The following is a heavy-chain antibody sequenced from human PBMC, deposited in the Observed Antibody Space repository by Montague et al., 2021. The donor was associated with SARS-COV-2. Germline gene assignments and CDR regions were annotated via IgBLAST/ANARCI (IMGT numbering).Heavy chain of an antibody. CDR3: ARAGVAAGTTAETYYYYGMDV. CDR1: GGSFSGYY. Sequence: SETLSLTCAVYGGSFSGYYWSWIRQPPGKGLEWIGEINHSGSTNYNPSLKSRVTMSVDTSKNQFSLKLSSVTAADTAVYYCARAGVAAGTTAETYYYYGMDVWGQGTTVTVSS. D-gene: IGHD6-13*01. CDR2: INHSGST. J-gene: IGHJ6*02. V-gene: IGHV4-34*01.